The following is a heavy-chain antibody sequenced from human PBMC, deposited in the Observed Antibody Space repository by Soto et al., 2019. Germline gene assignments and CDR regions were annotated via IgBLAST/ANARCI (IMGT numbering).Heavy chain of an antibody. J-gene: IGHJ5*02. D-gene: IGHD6-13*01. CDR2: IWYDGSNK. Sequence: QVQLVESGGGVVQPGRSLRLSCAASGFTFSSYGMHWVRQAPGKGLEWVAVIWYDGSNKYYADSVKGRFTISRDNSKNTLYLQMNSLRAEDTAVYHCARDCAVKQQPQRWFDPWGQGTLVTVSS. CDR1: GFTFSSYG. V-gene: IGHV3-33*01. CDR3: ARDCAVKQQPQRWFDP.